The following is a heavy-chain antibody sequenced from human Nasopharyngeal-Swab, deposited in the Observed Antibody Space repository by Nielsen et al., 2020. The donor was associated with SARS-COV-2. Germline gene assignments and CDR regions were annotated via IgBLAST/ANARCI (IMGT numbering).Heavy chain of an antibody. CDR1: GGSISSSSYY. J-gene: IGHJ1*01. CDR2: IYYSGST. V-gene: IGHV4-39*07. CDR3: ARGYSYGECFQH. Sequence: SETLSLTCTVSGGSISSSSYYWGWIRQPPGKGLEWIGSIYYSGSTYYNPSLKSRVTISVDTSKNQFSLKLSSVTAADTAVYYCARGYSYGECFQHWGQGTLVTVSS. D-gene: IGHD5-18*01.